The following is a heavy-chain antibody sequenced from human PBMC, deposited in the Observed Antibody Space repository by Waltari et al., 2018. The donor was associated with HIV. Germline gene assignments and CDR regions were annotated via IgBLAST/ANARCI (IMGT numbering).Heavy chain of an antibody. Sequence: QVQLVESGGGVAQPGRSLRLSCDVSGFTFSSYGMHWVRQAPGKGVGWVAVRGYEGSKKYYADSVKGRFTISRDNSKSTLYLQMNSLRDEDTAVYYCARGVHDFYYGMDVWGQGTSVTVSS. CDR2: RGYEGSKK. CDR3: ARGVHDFYYGMDV. J-gene: IGHJ6*02. V-gene: IGHV3-33*01. CDR1: GFTFSSYG.